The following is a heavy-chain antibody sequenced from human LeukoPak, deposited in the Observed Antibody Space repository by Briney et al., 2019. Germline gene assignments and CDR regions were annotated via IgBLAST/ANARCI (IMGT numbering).Heavy chain of an antibody. CDR2: IYYSGST. D-gene: IGHD3-3*01. J-gene: IGHJ3*02. V-gene: IGHV4-59*08. CDR1: GGSITRYY. CDR3: ARGITIFGVVSSAFDI. Sequence: SETLSLTCTVSGGSITRYYWSWTRHSPGQGLEWIGYIYYSGSTNYNPSLKSRVTISVDTSKNQFSLKLSSVTAADTAVYYCARGITIFGVVSSAFDIWGQGTVVTVSS.